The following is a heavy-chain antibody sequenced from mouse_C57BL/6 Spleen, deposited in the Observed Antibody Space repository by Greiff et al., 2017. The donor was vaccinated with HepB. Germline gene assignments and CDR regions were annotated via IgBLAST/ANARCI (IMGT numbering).Heavy chain of an antibody. D-gene: IGHD1-1*01. CDR2: IDPNSGGT. V-gene: IGHV1-72*01. J-gene: IGHJ2*01. CDR1: GYTFTSYW. CDR3: ARWVITTVVADY. Sequence: QVQLKESGAELVKPGASVKLSCKASGYTFTSYWMHWVKQRPGRGLEWIGRIDPNSGGTKYNEKFKSKATLTVDKPSSTAYMQLSSLTSEDSAVYYCARWVITTVVADYWGQGTTLTVSS.